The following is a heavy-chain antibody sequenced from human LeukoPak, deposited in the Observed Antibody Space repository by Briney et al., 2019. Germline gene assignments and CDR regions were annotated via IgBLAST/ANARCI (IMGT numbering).Heavy chain of an antibody. D-gene: IGHD2-15*01. CDR2: IYYSGST. V-gene: IGHV4-59*01. Sequence: SETLSLTCTVSGGSISSYYWSWIRQPPGKGLEWIGYIYYSGSTNYNPSLKSRVTISVDTSKNQFSLKLSSVTAADTAVYYCARTTEGYCRGGSCYYYYYVDVWGKGTTVTVSS. J-gene: IGHJ6*03. CDR3: ARTTEGYCRGGSCYYYYYVDV. CDR1: GGSISSYY.